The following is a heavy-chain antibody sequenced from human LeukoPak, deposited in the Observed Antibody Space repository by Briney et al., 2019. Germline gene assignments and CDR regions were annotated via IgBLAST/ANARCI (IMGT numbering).Heavy chain of an antibody. V-gene: IGHV3-30-3*01. D-gene: IGHD3-22*01. CDR1: GFTFSSYA. Sequence: QPGRSLRLSCAASGFTFSSYAMHWVRQAPGKGLEWVAVISYDGSNKYYADSVKGRFTISRDNAKNSLYLQMNSLRAEDTAVYYCARSRYYYDSSGYYPIDYWGQGTLVTVSS. J-gene: IGHJ4*02. CDR3: ARSRYYYDSSGYYPIDY. CDR2: ISYDGSNK.